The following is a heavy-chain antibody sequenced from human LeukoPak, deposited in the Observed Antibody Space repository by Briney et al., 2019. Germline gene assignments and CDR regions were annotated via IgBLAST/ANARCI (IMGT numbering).Heavy chain of an antibody. CDR3: ARGTTGTISNWFDP. J-gene: IGHJ5*02. CDR2: IYYSGST. CDR1: GGSISTNGYY. D-gene: IGHD1-1*01. Sequence: SQTLSLTCTVSGGSISTNGYYWSWIRQPPGKGLEWIGYIYYSGSTYYNPSLKSRVTISVDTSKNQFSLKLSSVTAADTAVYYCARGTTGTISNWFDPWGQGTLVTVSS. V-gene: IGHV4-30-2*01.